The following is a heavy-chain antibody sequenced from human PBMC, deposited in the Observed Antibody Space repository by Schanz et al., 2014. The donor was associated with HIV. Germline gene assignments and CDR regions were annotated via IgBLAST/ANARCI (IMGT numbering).Heavy chain of an antibody. CDR1: GDSISNTTHY. CDR2: AHHSGST. V-gene: IGHV4-39*01. D-gene: IGHD3-10*01. CDR3: ARHQRGSYLEALDY. Sequence: QLQLQESGPGLVKPSETLSLTCSVSGDSISNTTHYWGWIRQPPGKGLEWIGSAHHSGSTYYTPSLKSRAPIPEDTYKTQVPLKRSSVTAADTAVFYCARHQRGSYLEALDYWGQGTLVTVSS. J-gene: IGHJ4*02.